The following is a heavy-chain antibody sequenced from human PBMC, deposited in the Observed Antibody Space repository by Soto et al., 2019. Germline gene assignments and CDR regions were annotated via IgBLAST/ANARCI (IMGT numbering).Heavy chain of an antibody. CDR2: IYYSGST. CDR1: GGSISSGDYY. Sequence: SETLSLTCTVSGGSISSGDYYWSWIRQPPGKGLEWIGYIYYSGSTYYNSSLKSRVTISVDTSKNQFSLKLSSVTAADTAVYYCARVSDRYSSSWYVSGGDYWGQGTLVTVS. D-gene: IGHD6-13*01. CDR3: ARVSDRYSSSWYVSGGDY. V-gene: IGHV4-30-4*01. J-gene: IGHJ4*02.